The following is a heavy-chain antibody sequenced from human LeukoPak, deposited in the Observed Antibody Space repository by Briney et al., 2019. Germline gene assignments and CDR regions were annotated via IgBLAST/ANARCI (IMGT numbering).Heavy chain of an antibody. CDR3: ARDNGLAVAH. V-gene: IGHV3-48*01. D-gene: IGHD6-19*01. CDR2: ISSSSSTI. J-gene: IGHJ4*02. Sequence: QSGGSLRLSCAASGFTFSSYSMNWVRQAPGKGLEWVSYISSSSSTIYYADSVKGRFTISRDNAKNSLYLQMNSLRAEDTAVYYCARDNGLAVAHWGQGTLVTVSS. CDR1: GFTFSSYS.